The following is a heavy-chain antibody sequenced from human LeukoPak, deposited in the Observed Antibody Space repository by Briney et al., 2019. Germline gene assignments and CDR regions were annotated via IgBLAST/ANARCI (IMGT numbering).Heavy chain of an antibody. Sequence: VGSLRLSCAPSGVTLTIEYMICVPHAPGKGGGCVGYIKSKTEGGTTDYAAPVKGRVTISRDASKNTMYLQMNRLKAADTAVYYCCATSGGYSDYWGQGTLVTVSS. CDR3: CATSGGYSDY. D-gene: IGHD6-19*01. CDR2: IKSKTEGGTT. V-gene: IGHV3-15*01. J-gene: IGHJ4*02. CDR1: GVTLTIEY.